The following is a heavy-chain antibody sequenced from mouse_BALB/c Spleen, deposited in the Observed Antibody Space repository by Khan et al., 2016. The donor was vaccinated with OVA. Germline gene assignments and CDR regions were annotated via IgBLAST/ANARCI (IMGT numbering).Heavy chain of an antibody. CDR2: IYPGNVNT. CDR1: GSTFTNYY. D-gene: IGHD1-1*01. J-gene: IGHJ4*01. Sequence: QVQLQQSGPELVKPGASVRISCKASGSTFTNYYIHWVKQRPGQGLEWIGWIYPGNVNTKNNENFKGKATLTADKSSSTAYMLLSSLTSEDSAVYFCARGNYYGTYAMDYWGQGTTVIVSS. CDR3: ARGNYYGTYAMDY. V-gene: IGHV1S56*01.